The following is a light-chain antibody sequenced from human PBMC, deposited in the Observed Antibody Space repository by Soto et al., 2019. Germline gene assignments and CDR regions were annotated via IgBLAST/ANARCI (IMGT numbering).Light chain of an antibody. V-gene: IGLV2-14*01. CDR2: EVN. Sequence: QSALTQPASLSGSPGRSITISCTGTSSDVGGYNYVSWYQQHPGKAPKLMIYEVNNRPSGVSNRFSGSKSGNTASLTISGLQADDEADYDCSSYTSSSTYVFGTGTKLTVL. CDR1: SSDVGGYNY. J-gene: IGLJ1*01. CDR3: SSYTSSSTYV.